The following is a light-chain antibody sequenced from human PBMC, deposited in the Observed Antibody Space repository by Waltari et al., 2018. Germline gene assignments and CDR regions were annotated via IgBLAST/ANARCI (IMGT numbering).Light chain of an antibody. CDR3: SSYTTRSGLV. J-gene: IGLJ1*01. Sequence: QSALTQPASVSGSPGQSITISCTGTSSDVGGYAYVSWYQQHPGKAPRLMIFEVSDRPSGVSNRFSGFKSDNTASLTISGLQAEDEADYYCSSYTTRSGLVFGTGTKVTVL. CDR2: EVS. CDR1: SSDVGGYAY. V-gene: IGLV2-14*03.